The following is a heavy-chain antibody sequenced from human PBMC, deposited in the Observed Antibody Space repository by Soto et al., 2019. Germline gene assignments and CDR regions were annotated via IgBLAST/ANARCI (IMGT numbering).Heavy chain of an antibody. CDR2: ISAYNGNT. CDR1: GYTFTSYG. D-gene: IGHD1-7*01. V-gene: IGHV1-18*01. Sequence: ASVKVSCKASGYTFTSYGISWVRQAPGQGLEWMGWISAYNGNTNYAQKLQGRVTMTTDTSTSTAYMELRSLRSDDTAVYYCARDGPRDWNYRGGDNWFDPWGQGTLVTVSS. CDR3: ARDGPRDWNYRGGDNWFDP. J-gene: IGHJ5*02.